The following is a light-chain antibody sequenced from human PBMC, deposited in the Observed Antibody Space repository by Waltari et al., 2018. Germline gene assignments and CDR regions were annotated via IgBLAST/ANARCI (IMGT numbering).Light chain of an antibody. V-gene: IGLV2-14*03. Sequence: VSGSPGQSITISCTATSTDAGGYKYVSWYQHHPGKAPKVMIYDVSKRPSGVSNRFSGPKSGNTVSLTISGLQAEDEADYYCISYTSSNTWVFGGGTKLTVL. CDR3: ISYTSSNTWV. CDR2: DVS. CDR1: STDAGGYKY. J-gene: IGLJ3*02.